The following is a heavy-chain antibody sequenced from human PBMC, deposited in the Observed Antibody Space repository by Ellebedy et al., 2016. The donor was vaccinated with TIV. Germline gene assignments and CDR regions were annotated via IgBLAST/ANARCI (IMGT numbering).Heavy chain of an antibody. J-gene: IGHJ6*02. V-gene: IGHV3-23*01. CDR3: ATYFRGVIPRPLDV. Sequence: GESLKISXAASGFTFSSYAMSWVRQAPGKGLEWVSAISGSGGSTYYADSVKGRFTISRDNSKNTLYLQMNSPRAEDTAVYYCATYFRGVIPRPLDVWGQGTTVTVSS. CDR2: ISGSGGST. D-gene: IGHD3-10*01. CDR1: GFTFSSYA.